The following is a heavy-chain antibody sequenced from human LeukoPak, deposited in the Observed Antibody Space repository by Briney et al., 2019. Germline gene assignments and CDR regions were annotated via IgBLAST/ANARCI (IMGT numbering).Heavy chain of an antibody. Sequence: SETLSLTCAVSGGSFSGYYWSWIRQPPGTGQEWIGESNHSGSTNYNPSLTSRVTISVHTSKNQFSLKLSSVTAADTAVYYCARRDGYSRTYFDYWGQGKLVTVSS. CDR3: ARRDGYSRTYFDY. J-gene: IGHJ4*02. V-gene: IGHV4-34*01. CDR1: GGSFSGYY. CDR2: SNHSGST. D-gene: IGHD5-24*01.